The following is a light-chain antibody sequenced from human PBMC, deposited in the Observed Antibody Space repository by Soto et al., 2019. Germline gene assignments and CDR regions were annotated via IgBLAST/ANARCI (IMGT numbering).Light chain of an antibody. CDR2: DAS. J-gene: IGKJ3*01. V-gene: IGKV3-20*01. CDR1: QSISNNY. CDR3: QQYGNSSFT. Sequence: EIVLTQSPGTLSLSPGERATLSCRASQSISNNYLAWYQQKPGQAPRLLISDASNRATGIPDRFSGSGSGTDLTLTISRLEPEDFAVYYCQQYGNSSFTFGPGTNVDIK.